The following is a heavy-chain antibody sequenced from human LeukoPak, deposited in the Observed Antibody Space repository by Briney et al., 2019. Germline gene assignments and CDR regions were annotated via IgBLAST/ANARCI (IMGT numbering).Heavy chain of an antibody. CDR1: GYTFTSYA. V-gene: IGHV1-3*04. CDR2: INNDNGNT. CDR3: ARGGPNRSGWTLDY. Sequence: ASVKVSCKASGYTFTSYAMHWVCQAPGQRLEWMGWINNDNGNTESSQQFQGRVTITWDTSATTAYMELSSLRSEDTAVYYCARGGPNRSGWTLDYWGQGTLVTVSS. J-gene: IGHJ4*02. D-gene: IGHD6-19*01.